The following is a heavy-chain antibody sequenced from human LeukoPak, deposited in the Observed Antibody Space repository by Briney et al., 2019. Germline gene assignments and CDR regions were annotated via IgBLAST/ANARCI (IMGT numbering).Heavy chain of an antibody. CDR3: ATSISSIMITFGGVIVPNWFDP. CDR2: FDPEDGET. D-gene: IGHD3-16*02. J-gene: IGHJ5*02. V-gene: IGHV1-24*01. Sequence: ASVKVSCKVSGYTLTELSVHWVRQAPGKGLEWMGGFDPEDGETIYAQKFQGRVTMTEDTSTDTAYMELSSLRSEDTAVYYCATSISSIMITFGGVIVPNWFDPWGQGTLVTVSS. CDR1: GYTLTELS.